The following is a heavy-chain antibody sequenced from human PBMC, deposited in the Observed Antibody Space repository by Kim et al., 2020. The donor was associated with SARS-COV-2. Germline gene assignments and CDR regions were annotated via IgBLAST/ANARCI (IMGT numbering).Heavy chain of an antibody. CDR3: ARGGDYYYGSGSYYGY. Sequence: SVKVSCKASGGTFSSYAISWVRQAPGQGLEWMGGIIPIFGTANYAQKFQGRVTITADESTSTAYMELSSLRSEDTAVYYCARGGDYYYGSGSYYGYWGQGTLVTVSS. CDR1: GGTFSSYA. J-gene: IGHJ4*02. D-gene: IGHD3-10*01. V-gene: IGHV1-69*13. CDR2: IIPIFGTA.